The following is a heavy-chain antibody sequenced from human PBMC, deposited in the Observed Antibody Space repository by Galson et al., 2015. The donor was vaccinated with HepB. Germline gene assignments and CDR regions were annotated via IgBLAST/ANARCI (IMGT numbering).Heavy chain of an antibody. J-gene: IGHJ4*02. D-gene: IGHD3/OR15-3a*01. Sequence: SVKVSCKASGYTFTTYDIAWVRQAPGQGLEWMGWISAYTGKTNYAQKLQGRVTMTTDTSTSTAYMELRSLRSDDTAVYYCARVIFGTAPVHWGQGTLVTVSS. CDR3: ARVIFGTAPVH. CDR2: ISAYTGKT. V-gene: IGHV1-18*01. CDR1: GYTFTTYD.